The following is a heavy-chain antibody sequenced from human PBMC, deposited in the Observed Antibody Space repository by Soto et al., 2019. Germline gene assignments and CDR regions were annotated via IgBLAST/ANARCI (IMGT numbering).Heavy chain of an antibody. D-gene: IGHD3-9*01. V-gene: IGHV3-11*05. Sequence: PGGSLRLSCAASGFTFSDYYMNWIRQAPGKGLEWVSDISTSANTNYAESVKGRFTISRDNAKKSLYLQMNSLRAEDTAVYYCARAADILTSDAFDIWGQGTMVTVSS. CDR2: ISTSANT. CDR3: ARAADILTSDAFDI. CDR1: GFTFSDYY. J-gene: IGHJ3*02.